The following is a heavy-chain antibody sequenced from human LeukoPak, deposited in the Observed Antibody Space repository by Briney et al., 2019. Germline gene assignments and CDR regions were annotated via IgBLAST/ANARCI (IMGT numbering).Heavy chain of an antibody. CDR1: GFIFSTYG. D-gene: IGHD6-19*01. CDR3: AKDYLAVAGIAWGGY. CDR2: ISGSGGST. J-gene: IGHJ4*02. Sequence: PGGSLRLSCADFGFIFSTYGMSWVRQAPGKGLEWVSAISGSGGSTYYADSVKGRFTISRDDSKNTLYLQMNSLRAEDTAVYYCAKDYLAVAGIAWGGYWGQGTLVTVSS. V-gene: IGHV3-23*01.